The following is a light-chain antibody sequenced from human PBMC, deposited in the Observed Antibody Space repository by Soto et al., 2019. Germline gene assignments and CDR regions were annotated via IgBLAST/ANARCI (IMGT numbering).Light chain of an antibody. V-gene: IGKV2-28*01. Sequence: DIVMTQSPVSLPVTPGEPASISCRSSQSLLHSHGYTYLDWYLQKPGQSPQLLIYMGSTRASGGPDRLRGSGSDTDFTLKISRVEAEDVGVYYCMQALQIPLTFGGGTKVGSN. CDR3: MQALQIPLT. CDR2: MGS. CDR1: QSLLHSHGYTY. J-gene: IGKJ4*01.